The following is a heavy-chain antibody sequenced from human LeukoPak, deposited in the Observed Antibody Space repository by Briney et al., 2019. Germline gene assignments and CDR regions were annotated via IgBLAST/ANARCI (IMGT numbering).Heavy chain of an antibody. Sequence: GGSLRLSCAASGFTFSSDAMTWVRQAPGQGLEWVSFIDSSGGSTYYADYVKGRFTISRDNSKNTPYLQMNSLRVEDTAIYYCAKDIQLSTWGLGTMVTVSS. CDR3: AKDIQLST. D-gene: IGHD5-24*01. CDR1: GFTFSSDA. V-gene: IGHV3-23*01. J-gene: IGHJ3*01. CDR2: IDSSGGST.